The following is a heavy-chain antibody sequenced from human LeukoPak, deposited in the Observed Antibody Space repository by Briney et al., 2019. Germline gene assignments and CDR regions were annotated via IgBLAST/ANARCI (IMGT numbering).Heavy chain of an antibody. CDR3: ARDGALYDSSGYYPVDY. V-gene: IGHV1-69*13. CDR1: GGTFSSYA. CDR2: IIPIFGTA. J-gene: IGHJ4*02. Sequence: SVKVSCKASGGTFSSYAISWVRQAPGQGLEWMGGIIPIFGTANYAQKFQGRVTIAADESTSTAYMELSSLRSEDTAVYYCARDGALYDSSGYYPVDYWGQGTLVTVSS. D-gene: IGHD3-22*01.